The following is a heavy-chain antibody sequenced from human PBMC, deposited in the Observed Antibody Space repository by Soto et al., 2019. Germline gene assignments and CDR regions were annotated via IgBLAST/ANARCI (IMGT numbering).Heavy chain of an antibody. D-gene: IGHD1-1*01. Sequence: QEQLVESGGGVVQPGRSLRLSCAASGFTFSRYGMHWVRQAPGKGLEWVAVIPDDGTYQYYTDSVKDRFTISRDNSKGTLYLQMNYLRAEDTAVSYCVRDDDLDANVFDIWGQGTLVTVSS. CDR1: GFTFSRYG. V-gene: IGHV3-33*05. CDR2: IPDDGTYQ. J-gene: IGHJ3*02. CDR3: VRDDDLDANVFDI.